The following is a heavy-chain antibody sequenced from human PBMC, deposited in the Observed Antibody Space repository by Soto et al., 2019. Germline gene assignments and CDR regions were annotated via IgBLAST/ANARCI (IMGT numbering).Heavy chain of an antibody. J-gene: IGHJ6*02. Sequence: GGSLRLSCAASGFTFSSYGMHWVRQAPGKGLEWVAVIWYDGSNKYYADSVKGRFTISRDNSKNTLYLQMNSLRAEDTAVYYCARDKAPGSRVFSGYYGMDVWGQGTTVTVSS. CDR2: IWYDGSNK. V-gene: IGHV3-33*01. CDR3: ARDKAPGSRVFSGYYGMDV. CDR1: GFTFSSYG.